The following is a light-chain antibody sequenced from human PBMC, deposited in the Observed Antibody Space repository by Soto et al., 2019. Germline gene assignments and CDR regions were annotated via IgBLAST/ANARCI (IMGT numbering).Light chain of an antibody. CDR2: GNN. Sequence: QSVLTQPPSESGAPGQRVTISCTGSSSNIGAGYDVHWYQQLPGTAPKLLIYGNNNRPSGVPDRFSGSKSGTSASLAVTGLQAEDEADYYCQSYATGLSVLYVFGTGTKLTVL. CDR3: QSYATGLSVLYV. V-gene: IGLV1-40*01. J-gene: IGLJ1*01. CDR1: SSNIGAGYD.